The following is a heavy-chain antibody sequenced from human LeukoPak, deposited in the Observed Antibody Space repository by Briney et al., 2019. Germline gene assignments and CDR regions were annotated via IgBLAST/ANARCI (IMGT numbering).Heavy chain of an antibody. V-gene: IGHV3-23*01. J-gene: IGHJ6*02. CDR3: AKDWFGENYYYYGMDV. D-gene: IGHD3-10*01. CDR2: ISGSGGST. CDR1: GFTFSSYA. Sequence: PGGSLRLSCAASGFTFSSYAMSWVRQAPGKGLEWVSAISGSGGSTYHADSVKGRFTISRDNSKNTLYLQMNSLRAEDTAVYYCAKDWFGENYYYYGMDVWGQGTTVTVSS.